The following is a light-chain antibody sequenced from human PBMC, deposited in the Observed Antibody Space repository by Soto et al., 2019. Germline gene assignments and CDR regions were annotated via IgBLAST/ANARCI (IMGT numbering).Light chain of an antibody. CDR2: EVT. V-gene: IGLV2-8*01. CDR3: RSYAVNNNWV. Sequence: QSVLTQPPSASGSPGQSVTISCTGTSSDVGGYDHVSWYQQHPGKAPKLMIYEVTKRPSGVPDRFSGSKSGNTASLTVSGLQSEDEDDYSCRSYAVNNNWVFGGRTKLTVL. CDR1: SSDVGGYDH. J-gene: IGLJ3*02.